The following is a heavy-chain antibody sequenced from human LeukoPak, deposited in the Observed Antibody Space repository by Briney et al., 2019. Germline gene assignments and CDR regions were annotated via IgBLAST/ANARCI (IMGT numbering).Heavy chain of an antibody. Sequence: GASVKVSCKASGYTFTSYYMHWVRQAPGQGLEWMGWINPNSGTTNYAQKFQGRVTMTRDTSISTAYMELSRLRSDDTAVYYCARDSRAAWLQFLHHYWGQGTLVTVSS. J-gene: IGHJ4*02. D-gene: IGHD5-24*01. CDR2: INPNSGTT. CDR3: ARDSRAAWLQFLHHY. V-gene: IGHV1-2*02. CDR1: GYTFTSYY.